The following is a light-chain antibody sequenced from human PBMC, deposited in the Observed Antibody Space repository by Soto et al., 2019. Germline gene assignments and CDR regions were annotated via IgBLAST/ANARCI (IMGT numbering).Light chain of an antibody. CDR3: SSYTSSSTPV. J-gene: IGLJ1*01. Sequence: QSVLTQPASVSGSPGQSITISCTGTSSDVGGYNYVSWYQQHPGKAPKLMIYEVSNRPSGVSDRFSGSKSGSTASLIISGLQAEDEADYYCSSYTSSSTPVFGTGTKVTVL. V-gene: IGLV2-14*01. CDR1: SSDVGGYNY. CDR2: EVS.